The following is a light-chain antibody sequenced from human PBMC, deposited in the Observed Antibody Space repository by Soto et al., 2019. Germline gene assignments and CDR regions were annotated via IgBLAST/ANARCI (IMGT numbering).Light chain of an antibody. CDR1: QSVSSNY. CDR2: AAS. Sequence: EIVLTQSPGTLSLSPGERATLSCRASQSVSSNYLAWYQQKPGQAPRLLIYAASSRATGIPDRFSGSASGTDFSLTISRLEPEDFAVYYCQQYDYSPQTFGQGTKVEIK. V-gene: IGKV3-20*01. CDR3: QQYDYSPQT. J-gene: IGKJ1*01.